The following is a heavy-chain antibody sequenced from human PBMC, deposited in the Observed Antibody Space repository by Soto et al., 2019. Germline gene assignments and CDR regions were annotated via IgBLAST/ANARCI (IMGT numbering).Heavy chain of an antibody. Sequence: PGGSLRLSCAASGFTFSSFWMHWVRQAPGKGLVWVSRINSDGSSTSYADSVKGRFTISRGNAKNTLYLQMNSLRAEDTAVYYCARTFTVTNPLIDPWGQGTLVTVLL. V-gene: IGHV3-74*01. CDR2: INSDGSST. CDR1: GFTFSSFW. CDR3: ARTFTVTNPLIDP. D-gene: IGHD4-17*01. J-gene: IGHJ5*02.